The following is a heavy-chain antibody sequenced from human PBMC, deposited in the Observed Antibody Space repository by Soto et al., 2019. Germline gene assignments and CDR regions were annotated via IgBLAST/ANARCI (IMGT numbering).Heavy chain of an antibody. J-gene: IGHJ5*02. D-gene: IGHD3-16*01. CDR2: MYTKERT. CDR3: ARDDYKDGGNNWFDP. V-gene: IGHV4-4*07. CDR1: GVSITTYY. Sequence: PSETLSLTCTVPGVSITTYYWSWIRQPAGKGLEWIGRMYTKERTNYNLSFKSRVTMSVDTSKNQFSLKLNAVTAADTAVYYCARDDYKDGGNNWFDPWGQGTLVTVSS.